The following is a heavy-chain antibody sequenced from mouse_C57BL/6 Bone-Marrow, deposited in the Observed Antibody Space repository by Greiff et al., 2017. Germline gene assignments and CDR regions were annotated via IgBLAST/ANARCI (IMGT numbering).Heavy chain of an antibody. D-gene: IGHD2-1*01. J-gene: IGHJ4*01. CDR2: IYPGNSET. V-gene: IGHV1-5*01. CDR3: TRILYYFVMDY. CDR1: GYTFTSYC. Sequence: EVQLQQSGTVLARPGASVKMSCTTSGYTFTSYCMHWVKQRPGQGLEWIGAIYPGNSETSYNQKFKGKAKLTAVTSASTAYMELSSLTNEDSAVYNCTRILYYFVMDYWGQGTSVTVSS.